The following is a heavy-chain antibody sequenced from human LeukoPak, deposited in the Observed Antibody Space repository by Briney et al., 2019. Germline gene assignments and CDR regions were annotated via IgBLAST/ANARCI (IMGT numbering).Heavy chain of an antibody. V-gene: IGHV3-21*01. D-gene: IGHD7-27*01. J-gene: IGHJ4*02. CDR3: VRDKGNWEHY. CDR2: ISSSSSYI. Sequence: PGGSLRLSCAASGFTFSSYYMSWVRQAPGKGLEWVSSISSSSSYIYYADSVKGRFTISRDNAKNSLYLQMNSLRAEDTAVYYCVRDKGNWEHYWGQGTLVTVPS. CDR1: GFTFSSYY.